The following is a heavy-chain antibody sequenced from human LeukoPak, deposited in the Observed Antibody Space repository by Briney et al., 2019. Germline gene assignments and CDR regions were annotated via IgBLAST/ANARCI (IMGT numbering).Heavy chain of an antibody. CDR2: ISSSSSTI. Sequence: GGSLRLSCAASGFTFSSYSMNWVRQAPGKGLEWVSYISSSSSTIYYADSVKGRFTISRDNAKNSLYLQMNSLRAEDTSVYYCARDLLIFGVVPRGNLDYWGQGTLVTVSS. D-gene: IGHD3-3*01. J-gene: IGHJ4*02. CDR1: GFTFSSYS. CDR3: ARDLLIFGVVPRGNLDY. V-gene: IGHV3-48*01.